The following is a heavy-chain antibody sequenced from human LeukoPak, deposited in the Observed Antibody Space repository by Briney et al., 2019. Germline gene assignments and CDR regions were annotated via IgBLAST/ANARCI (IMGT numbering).Heavy chain of an antibody. Sequence: GGSLRLSCAASGFTFSSYSMSWIRQAPGKGLEWVSYISSSGSTIYYADSVKGRFTISRDNAKNSLYLQMNSLRAEDTAVYYCARDPTPGRYAFDIWGQGTMVTVSS. CDR3: ARDPTPGRYAFDI. CDR1: GFTFSSYS. V-gene: IGHV3-48*04. CDR2: ISSSGSTI. J-gene: IGHJ3*02.